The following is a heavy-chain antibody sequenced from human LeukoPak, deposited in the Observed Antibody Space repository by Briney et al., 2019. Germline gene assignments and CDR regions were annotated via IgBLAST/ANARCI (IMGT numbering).Heavy chain of an antibody. CDR1: GYSFSSYW. D-gene: IGHD2-8*02. J-gene: IGHJ4*02. CDR2: IYAGGSDT. Sequence: GESLKISCPGSGYSFSSYWIAWVRQMPGKGLEWMGIIYAGGSDTRYGPSFQGQVTVSADKSLSTVYLQWSSLKASNTAIYYCARDGGGVSSWVSHWGQGTLVTVSS. V-gene: IGHV5-51*01. CDR3: ARDGGGVSSWVSH.